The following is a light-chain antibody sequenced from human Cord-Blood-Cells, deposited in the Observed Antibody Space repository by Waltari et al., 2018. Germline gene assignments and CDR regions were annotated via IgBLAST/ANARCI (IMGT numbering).Light chain of an antibody. Sequence: QSALTQPPSASGSPGQSVTISCTGTSSDVGGYNYVSWYQQHPGKAPKLMIYEFSKRPSGVPDHCSGSKSGNTASLTVSGLQAEDEADYYCSSYAGSNNVVFGGGTKLTVL. CDR3: SSYAGSNNVV. V-gene: IGLV2-8*01. CDR2: EFS. J-gene: IGLJ2*01. CDR1: SSDVGGYNY.